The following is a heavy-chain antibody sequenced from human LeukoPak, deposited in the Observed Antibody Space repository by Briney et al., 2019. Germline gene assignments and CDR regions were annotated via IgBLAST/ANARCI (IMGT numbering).Heavy chain of an antibody. D-gene: IGHD1-1*01. CDR2: INHSGST. V-gene: IGHV4-34*01. CDR3: ARERGAGELERRDAFDI. J-gene: IGHJ3*02. Sequence: PSETLSLTCAVYGGSFSGYYWSWIRQPPGKGLEWIGEINHSGSTNYNPSLKSRVTISVDKSKNQFSLKLSSVTAADTAVYYCARERGAGELERRDAFDIWGQGTMVTVSS. CDR1: GGSFSGYY.